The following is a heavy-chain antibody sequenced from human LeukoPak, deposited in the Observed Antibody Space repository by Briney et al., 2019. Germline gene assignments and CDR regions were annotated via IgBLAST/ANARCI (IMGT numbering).Heavy chain of an antibody. CDR1: GESFSGYS. D-gene: IGHD5-12*01. CDR2: IYYSGRT. J-gene: IGHJ4*02. V-gene: IGHV4-59*12. Sequence: SETLSLTCVVYGESFSGYSWSWIRQPPGKGLEWIGYIYYSGRTNYNPSLKSRVTISVDTSKNQFSLKLRSVTAADTAVYYCAREYSGYDYCDYWGQGTLVTVSS. CDR3: AREYSGYDYCDY.